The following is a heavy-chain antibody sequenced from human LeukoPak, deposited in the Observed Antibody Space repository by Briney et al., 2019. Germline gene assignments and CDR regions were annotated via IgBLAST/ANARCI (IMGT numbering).Heavy chain of an antibody. Sequence: GESLKISCKGSGYSFTNSWIGWVRQMPGKGLEWMGIIYPGDSDTRYSTSFQGQVTISADKSISTAYLQWSSLKASDTAMYYCSRGRLRYHDFWGQGTLVTVSS. CDR3: SRGRLRYHDF. D-gene: IGHD3-9*01. J-gene: IGHJ4*02. CDR1: GYSFTNSW. V-gene: IGHV5-51*01. CDR2: IYPGDSDT.